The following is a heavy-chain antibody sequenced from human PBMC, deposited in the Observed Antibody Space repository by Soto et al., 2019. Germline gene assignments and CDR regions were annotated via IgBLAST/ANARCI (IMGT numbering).Heavy chain of an antibody. D-gene: IGHD2-8*02. CDR3: ARDRAGGYYYDY. Sequence: PSETLSLTCTVSGGSISTYYWSWIRQPPGKGLEFIGYVYYTGGTNYNPSLKSRVTISVDTSKNQFSLKLSSVTTVDTAVYYCARDRAGGYYYDYWGQGTLVTVSS. CDR1: GGSISTYY. CDR2: VYYTGGT. V-gene: IGHV4-59*01. J-gene: IGHJ4*02.